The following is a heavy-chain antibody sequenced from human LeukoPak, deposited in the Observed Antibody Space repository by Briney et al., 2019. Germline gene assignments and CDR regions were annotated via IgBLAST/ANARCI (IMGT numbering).Heavy chain of an antibody. Sequence: GGTLRLTCTASGFTIGDYAMSWVRQAPGKGLEWVGFIRSKAYGGTTEYAASVKGRFTISRDDSKSIAYLQMNSLKTEDTAVYYCTREPDSSGYYYENWGQGTLVTVSS. CDR1: GFTIGDYA. CDR3: TREPDSSGYYYEN. V-gene: IGHV3-49*04. D-gene: IGHD3-22*01. CDR2: IRSKAYGGTT. J-gene: IGHJ4*02.